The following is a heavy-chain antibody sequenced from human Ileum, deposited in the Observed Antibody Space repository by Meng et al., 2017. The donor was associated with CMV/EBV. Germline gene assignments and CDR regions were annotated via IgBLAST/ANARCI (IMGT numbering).Heavy chain of an antibody. V-gene: IGHV1-18*01. CDR1: GYMFHAYG. Sequence: CMTSGYMFHAYGLSWVRQAPGQGLEWMRCVSAYDRNTKYAQKFQGRVTMTTDTSTSTAYMELRSLRSDDTAVYYCARDLGSGSYYDYWGQGTLVTVSS. J-gene: IGHJ4*02. CDR2: VSAYDRNT. D-gene: IGHD3-10*01. CDR3: ARDLGSGSYYDY.